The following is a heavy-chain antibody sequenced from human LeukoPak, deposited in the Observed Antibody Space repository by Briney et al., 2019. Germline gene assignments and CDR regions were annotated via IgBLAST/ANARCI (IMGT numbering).Heavy chain of an antibody. CDR3: ARTTPKGYWFDP. V-gene: IGHV1-18*01. Sequence: APVKVSCKASGYTFTSYGISWVRQAPGQGLEWMGWISAYNGNTNYAQKLQGRVTMTTDTSTSTAYMELRSLRSDDTAVYYCARTTPKGYWFDPWGQGTLVTVSS. J-gene: IGHJ5*02. D-gene: IGHD1-1*01. CDR2: ISAYNGNT. CDR1: GYTFTSYG.